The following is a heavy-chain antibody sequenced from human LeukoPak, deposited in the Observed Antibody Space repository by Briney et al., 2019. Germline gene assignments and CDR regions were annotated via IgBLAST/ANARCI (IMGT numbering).Heavy chain of an antibody. Sequence: ASVKVSCKASGYTFTGYYMHWVRQAPGQGLEWMGWINPNSGGTNYAQKFQGRVTMTRDTSTSTAYMELSRLRSDDTAVYYCARHNNWANWFDPWGQGTLVTVSS. D-gene: IGHD2/OR15-2a*01. CDR2: INPNSGGT. CDR1: GYTFTGYY. J-gene: IGHJ5*02. CDR3: ARHNNWANWFDP. V-gene: IGHV1-2*02.